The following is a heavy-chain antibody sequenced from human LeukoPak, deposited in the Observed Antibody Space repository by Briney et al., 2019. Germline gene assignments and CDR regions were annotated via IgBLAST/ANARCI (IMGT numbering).Heavy chain of an antibody. CDR3: ARGRPHGNDY. CDR2: IASDGSST. J-gene: IGHJ4*02. D-gene: IGHD4-23*01. V-gene: IGHV3-74*01. Sequence: GGSLRLACAASGFTVNNNRMGWVRQAPGKGLVWVSRIASDGSSTTYADSVKGRFSISRDNAKNTLYLQMNSLRVEDTAVYYCARGRPHGNDYWGQGTLVTVSS. CDR1: GFTVNNNR.